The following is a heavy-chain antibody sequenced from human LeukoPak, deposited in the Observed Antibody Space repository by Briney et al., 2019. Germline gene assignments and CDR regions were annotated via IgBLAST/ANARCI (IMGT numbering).Heavy chain of an antibody. CDR2: VYYSGST. D-gene: IGHD3-10*01. Sequence: SETLSLTCTVSGGSISSYYWSWIRQPPEKGLEWIGYVYYSGSTNYNPSLKSRVTISVDTSKNQFSLKLSSVTAADTAVYYCARSSYYYAADASDIWGQGTMVTVSS. J-gene: IGHJ3*02. V-gene: IGHV4-59*01. CDR1: GGSISSYY. CDR3: ARSSYYYAADASDI.